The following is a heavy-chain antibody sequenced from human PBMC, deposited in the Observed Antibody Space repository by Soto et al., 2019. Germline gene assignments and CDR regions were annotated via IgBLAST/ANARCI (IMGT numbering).Heavy chain of an antibody. J-gene: IGHJ6*02. CDR3: AIAPYIDYGYGMDV. CDR1: GGSISSVGYA. V-gene: IGHV4-30-2*01. Sequence: QLQLQESGSGLVKPSQTLSLTCAVSGGSISSVGYAWSWIRQPPGKGLEWIGYIYERGSTYYNPHAKRRYTISVHRSKNQFSLKLSTVTAADTAVYYCAIAPYIDYGYGMDVWGQGPTVTVSS. CDR2: IYERGST. D-gene: IGHD4-4*01.